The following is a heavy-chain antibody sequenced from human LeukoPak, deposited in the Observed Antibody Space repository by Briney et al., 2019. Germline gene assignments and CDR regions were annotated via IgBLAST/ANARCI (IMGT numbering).Heavy chain of an antibody. J-gene: IGHJ5*02. Sequence: ASVKVSCKASGYTFTSYDINWVRQATGQGLERMGWMNPNSGNTGYAQKFQGRVTMTRNTSISTAYMELSSLRSEDTAVYYCARRRTVNSVVAATNNWFDPWGQGTLVAVSS. CDR1: GYTFTSYD. CDR3: ARRRTVNSVVAATNNWFDP. V-gene: IGHV1-8*01. CDR2: MNPNSGNT. D-gene: IGHD2-15*01.